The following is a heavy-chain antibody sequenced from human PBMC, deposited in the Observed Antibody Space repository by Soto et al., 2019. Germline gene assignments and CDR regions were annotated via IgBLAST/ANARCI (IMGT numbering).Heavy chain of an antibody. CDR2: IDPSDSQT. CDR3: ARQIYDSDNGPNFQYYFDS. J-gene: IGHJ4*02. D-gene: IGHD3-22*01. V-gene: IGHV5-10-1*01. Sequence: PGESLKLSCKGSGYSFAGYWITWVRQKPGKGLEWMGRIDPSDSQTYYSPSFRGHVTISATKSITTVFLQWSSLRASDTAMYYCARQIYDSDNGPNFQYYFDSWGQGTPVTVSS. CDR1: GYSFAGYW.